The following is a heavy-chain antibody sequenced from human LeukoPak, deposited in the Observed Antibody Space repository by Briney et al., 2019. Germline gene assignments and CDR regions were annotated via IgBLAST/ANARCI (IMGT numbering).Heavy chain of an antibody. CDR3: ARSKAHVAPGAFDI. D-gene: IGHD2-21*01. CDR2: INHSGST. J-gene: IGHJ3*02. V-gene: IGHV4-34*01. CDR1: GGSFSGYY. Sequence: NPSETLSLTCAVYGGSFSGYYWSWIRQPPGKGLEWIEEINHSGSTNYNPSLKSRVTISVDTSKNQFSLKLSSVTAADTAVYYCARSKAHVAPGAFDIWGQGTMVTVSS.